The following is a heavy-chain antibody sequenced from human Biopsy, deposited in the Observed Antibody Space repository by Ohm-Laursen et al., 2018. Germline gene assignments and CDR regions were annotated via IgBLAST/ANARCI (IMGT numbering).Heavy chain of an antibody. CDR2: IIAVSGLV. V-gene: IGHV1-69*10. CDR3: ATPFQYYDSWGGYPPFDH. CDR1: GGTFSNYA. D-gene: IGHD3-3*01. Sequence: SVKVSCKASGGTFSNYAISWVRQAPGEELEWMGGIIAVSGLVNYAPKFQGRVSITADKSTTTAYMELGNLKSEDTAVYYCATPFQYYDSWGGYPPFDHWGQGTLVTVSS. J-gene: IGHJ4*02.